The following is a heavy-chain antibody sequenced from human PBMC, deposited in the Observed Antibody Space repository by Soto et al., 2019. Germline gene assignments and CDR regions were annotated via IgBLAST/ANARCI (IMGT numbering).Heavy chain of an antibody. D-gene: IGHD2-15*01. V-gene: IGHV1-69*13. CDR3: ARALSGGPYGGTSFQH. CDR2: IIPIFGTA. Sequence: ASVKVSCKASGGTFSSYAISWVRQAPGQGLEWMGGIIPIFGTANYAQKFQGRVTITADESTSTAYMELSSLRSEDTAVYYCARALSGGPYGGTSFQHWGQGTLVTVSS. J-gene: IGHJ1*01. CDR1: GGTFSSYA.